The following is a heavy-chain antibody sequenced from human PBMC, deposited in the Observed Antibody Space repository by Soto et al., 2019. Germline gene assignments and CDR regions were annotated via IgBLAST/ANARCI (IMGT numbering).Heavy chain of an antibody. D-gene: IGHD3-3*01. CDR3: ARGREYDFWSGYYSYYYYYYLAF. CDR1: GYTFTSYD. CDR2: MNPNSGNT. J-gene: IGHJ6*03. V-gene: IGHV1-8*01. Sequence: ASVKVSCKASGYTFTSYDINWVRQATGQGLEWMGWMNPNSGNTGYAQKFQGRVTMTRNTSISTAYMELSSLRSEDTAVYYCARGREYDFWSGYYSYYYYYYLAFWGKGTTVTVSS.